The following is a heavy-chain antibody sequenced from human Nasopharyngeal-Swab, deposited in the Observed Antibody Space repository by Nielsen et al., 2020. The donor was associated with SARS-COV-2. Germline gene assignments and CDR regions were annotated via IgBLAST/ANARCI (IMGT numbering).Heavy chain of an antibody. V-gene: IGHV3-23*01. CDR2: ISGSGGST. Sequence: GGSLRLSCAASGFTFSTYAMYWVRQPPAKGLEWVSIISGSGGSTYYADSVKGRFTISRDNSKNTVFLQMNSLRAEDTAIYSCARWAGSNSDYYGPLDFWGQGNLVTVSS. CDR1: GFTFSTYA. J-gene: IGHJ4*02. D-gene: IGHD4-11*01. CDR3: ARWAGSNSDYYGPLDF.